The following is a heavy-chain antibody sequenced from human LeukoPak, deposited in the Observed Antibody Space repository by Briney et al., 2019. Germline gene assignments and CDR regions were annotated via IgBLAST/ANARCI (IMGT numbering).Heavy chain of an antibody. Sequence: SETLSLTCAVSGYSISSGYYWCWIRQPPGKGLEWIGSIYHSGSTYYNPSLKSRVTISVDTSKNQFSLKLSSVTAADTAVYYCARDHRSFASVRRAGHWFDPWGQGTLVTVSS. J-gene: IGHJ5*02. V-gene: IGHV4-38-2*02. CDR1: GYSISSGYY. CDR3: ARDHRSFASVRRAGHWFDP. D-gene: IGHD6-19*01. CDR2: IYHSGST.